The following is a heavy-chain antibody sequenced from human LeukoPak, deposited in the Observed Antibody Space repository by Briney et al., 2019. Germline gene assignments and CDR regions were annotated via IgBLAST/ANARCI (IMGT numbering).Heavy chain of an antibody. D-gene: IGHD6-19*01. J-gene: IGHJ5*02. CDR3: AGYSSGWYASNWFDP. CDR1: GGSISSSSYY. Sequence: SETLSLTCTVSGGSISSSSYYWGWIRQPPGKGLEWIGYIYYSGSTNYNPSLKSRVTISVDTSKNQFSLKLSSVTAADTAVYYCAGYSSGWYASNWFDPWGQGTLVTVSS. CDR2: IYYSGST. V-gene: IGHV4-61*05.